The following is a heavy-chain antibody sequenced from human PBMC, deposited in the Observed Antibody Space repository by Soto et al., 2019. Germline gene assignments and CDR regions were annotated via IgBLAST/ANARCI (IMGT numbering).Heavy chain of an antibody. CDR1: GFTFDDYA. V-gene: IGHV3-9*01. D-gene: IGHD3-3*01. CDR2: ISWNSGSI. Sequence: EVQLVESGGGLVQPGRSLRLSCAASGFTFDDYAMHWVRQAPGKGLEWVSGISWNSGSIGYADSVKGRFTISRDNAKNALYLQMNSLRAEDTALYYCAKDNYDFWSGYLDGADRYNWFDPWGQGTLVTVSS. J-gene: IGHJ5*02. CDR3: AKDNYDFWSGYLDGADRYNWFDP.